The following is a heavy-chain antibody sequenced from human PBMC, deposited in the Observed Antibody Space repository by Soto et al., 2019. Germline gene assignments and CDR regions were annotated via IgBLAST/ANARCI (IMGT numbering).Heavy chain of an antibody. Sequence: EVHLVESGGGLVQPGGSLRLSCPASGFTVSSKYMSWVRQAPGKGLEWVSLIQSGGPTYYADSVKGRFTISRDTSENTLHLQMDSLRAEDTAVYYCARDDVLCDGGRCYGVPLDVWGEGTTVTVSS. CDR1: GFTVSSKY. CDR2: IQSGGPT. V-gene: IGHV3-66*01. CDR3: ARDDVLCDGGRCYGVPLDV. D-gene: IGHD2-15*01. J-gene: IGHJ6*04.